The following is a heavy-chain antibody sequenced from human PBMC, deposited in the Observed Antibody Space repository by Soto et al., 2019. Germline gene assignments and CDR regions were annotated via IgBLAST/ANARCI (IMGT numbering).Heavy chain of an antibody. D-gene: IGHD6-19*01. J-gene: IGHJ5*02. CDR3: ARGRRAYSSGPNWFDP. CDR2: IYHSGST. CDR1: GGSISSSNW. Sequence: SETLCLTCAVSGGSISSSNWWCWVRHPPGKGLEWIGEIYHSGSTYYNPSLKSRVTISVDKSKNQLYLKLNSVTAADTAVYYCARGRRAYSSGPNWFDPWGQGTLVTVSS. V-gene: IGHV4-4*02.